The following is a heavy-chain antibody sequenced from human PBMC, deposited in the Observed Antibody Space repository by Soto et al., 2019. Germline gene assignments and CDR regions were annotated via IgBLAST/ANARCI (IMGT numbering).Heavy chain of an antibody. CDR2: MNPNSGNT. D-gene: IGHD3-10*01. CDR1: GYTFTSYD. Sequence: ASVKVSCKASGYTFTSYDINWVRQATGQGLEWMGWMNPNSGNTGYAQKFQGRVTMTRNTSISTAYMELSSLRSVDTAVYYCARGLLLWFGELLYGGDDAFDIWGQGTMVTVSS. J-gene: IGHJ3*02. V-gene: IGHV1-8*01. CDR3: ARGLLLWFGELLYGGDDAFDI.